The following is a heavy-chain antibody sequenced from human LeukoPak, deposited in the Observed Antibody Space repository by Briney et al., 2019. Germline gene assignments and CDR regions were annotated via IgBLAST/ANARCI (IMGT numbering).Heavy chain of an antibody. V-gene: IGHV4-4*09. Sequence: SETLSLTCTVSGVSMSAFQWSWVRQSPEKGLEWIGCVNTKGETNYNPSLKSRVITSVDTSKSQFSLRLTSVTAADSAVYYCATSNDAKIAPFDHWGQGALVTVSS. CDR2: VNTKGET. CDR1: GVSMSAFQ. CDR3: ATSNDAKIAPFDH. J-gene: IGHJ4*02. D-gene: IGHD2-8*01.